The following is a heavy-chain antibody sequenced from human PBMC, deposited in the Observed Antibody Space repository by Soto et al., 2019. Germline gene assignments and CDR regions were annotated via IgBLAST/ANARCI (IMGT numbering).Heavy chain of an antibody. V-gene: IGHV1-69*01. CDR3: GGAYRYYYGMDV. J-gene: IGHJ6*02. CDR2: IIPIFGTA. CDR1: GRTFSSYA. Sequence: QVQLVQSGAEVKKPGSSVKVSCKASGRTFSSYAISWVRQAPGQGLEWMGGIIPIFGTANYAQKFQGRVTITADESTSTAYMELSSLRSEDTAVYYCGGAYRYYYGMDVWGQGTTVTVSS. D-gene: IGHD3-16*01.